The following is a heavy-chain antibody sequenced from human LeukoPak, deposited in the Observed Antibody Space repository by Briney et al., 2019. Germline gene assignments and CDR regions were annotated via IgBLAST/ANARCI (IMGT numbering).Heavy chain of an antibody. Sequence: SETLSLTCAVYGGSFSGYYWSWIRQPPGKGLEWIGEINHSGSTNYDLSLKSRVTISVDTSKNQFSLKLNSVTAADTAVYYCATRSSGWYRRFDYWGQGTLVTVSS. D-gene: IGHD6-19*01. V-gene: IGHV4-34*01. J-gene: IGHJ4*02. CDR3: ATRSSGWYRRFDY. CDR2: INHSGST. CDR1: GGSFSGYY.